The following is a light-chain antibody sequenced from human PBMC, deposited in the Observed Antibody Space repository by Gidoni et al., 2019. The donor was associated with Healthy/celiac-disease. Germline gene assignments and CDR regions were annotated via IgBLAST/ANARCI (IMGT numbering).Light chain of an antibody. CDR3: QQYNSYSPST. CDR2: HAS. V-gene: IGKV1-5*01. J-gene: IGKJ4*01. CDR1: QSISSW. Sequence: DIQMTQSPSTLSASVGDRVTITCRASQSISSWLAWYQQKPGKAPKLLIYHASSLESGVPSRFSGSGSGTEFTLTISSLQPDDFATYYCQQYNSYSPSTFGGGTKVEIK.